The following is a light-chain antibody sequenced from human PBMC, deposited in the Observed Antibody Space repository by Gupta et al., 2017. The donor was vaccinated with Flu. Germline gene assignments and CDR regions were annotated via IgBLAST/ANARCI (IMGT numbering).Light chain of an antibody. Sequence: GDRVTITCRASQSNSTYVNWYQHKPGKAPELLIYSASSLESGVPSRFSGSGSGTDFTLTISSLQPGDFATYYCQQSFNTPHTLGQGTKMEIK. CDR2: SAS. CDR3: QQSFNTPHT. V-gene: IGKV1-39*01. J-gene: IGKJ2*01. CDR1: QSNSTY.